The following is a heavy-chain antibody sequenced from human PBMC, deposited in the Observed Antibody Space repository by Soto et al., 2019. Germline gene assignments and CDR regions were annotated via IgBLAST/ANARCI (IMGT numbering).Heavy chain of an antibody. J-gene: IGHJ4*02. CDR2: INAGNGNT. CDR3: ARVRFGELFSGFDY. D-gene: IGHD3-10*01. V-gene: IGHV1-3*01. Sequence: QVQLVQSGAEVKKPGASVKVSCKASGYTFTSYAMHWVRQAPGQGLEWMGWINAGNGNTKYSQKFQGRVTITRDTSASTAYMELSSLRSEDTAVYYCARVRFGELFSGFDYWGQGTLVTVSS. CDR1: GYTFTSYA.